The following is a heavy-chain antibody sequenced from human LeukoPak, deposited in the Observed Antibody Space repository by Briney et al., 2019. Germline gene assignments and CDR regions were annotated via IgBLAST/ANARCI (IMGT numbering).Heavy chain of an antibody. V-gene: IGHV1-2*02. J-gene: IGHJ4*02. CDR3: ARGAYSSSSGVDY. CDR1: GYTFTGYY. D-gene: IGHD6-6*01. CDR2: INPNSGGT. Sequence: ASVKVSCKASGYTFTGYYMHWVRQAPGQGLEWMGWINPNSGGTNYAQKFQGRVTMTRDTSISTAYMELSRLRSEDTAVYYCARGAYSSSSGVDYWGQGTLVTVSS.